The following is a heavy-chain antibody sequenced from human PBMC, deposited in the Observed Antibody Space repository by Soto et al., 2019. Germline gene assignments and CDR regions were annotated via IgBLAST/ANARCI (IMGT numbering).Heavy chain of an antibody. CDR1: GITFGSRA. D-gene: IGHD1-26*01. Sequence: EVQLLESGGDLVQPGGSLRLSCVASGITFGSRAMSWVRQAPGEGLQWVSTISGSGGSTYYADSVKGRFTISRDNSKNTLYLQMNSLRAEDTAVYYCARGSYYLDYWGQGTLVTVSS. V-gene: IGHV3-23*01. CDR2: ISGSGGST. CDR3: ARGSYYLDY. J-gene: IGHJ4*02.